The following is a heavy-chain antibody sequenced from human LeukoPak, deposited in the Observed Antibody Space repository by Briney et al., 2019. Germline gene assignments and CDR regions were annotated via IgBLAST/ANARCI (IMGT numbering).Heavy chain of an antibody. V-gene: IGHV3-23*01. CDR3: AKDPQLWLSFYFDY. J-gene: IGHJ4*02. D-gene: IGHD5-18*01. CDR1: GFTFSSYA. Sequence: GGSLRLSCAASGFTFSSYAMTWVRQAPGKGLEWVSTIGGSGGNTHYADSVKGRFTISRDNSKNTLYLQMNSLRAEDTAVYYCAKDPQLWLSFYFDYWGQGTLVTVSS. CDR2: IGGSGGNT.